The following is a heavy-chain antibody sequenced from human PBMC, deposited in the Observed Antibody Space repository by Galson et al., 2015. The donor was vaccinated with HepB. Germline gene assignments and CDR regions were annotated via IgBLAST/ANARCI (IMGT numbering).Heavy chain of an antibody. Sequence: LRLSCAATGFTFSNYAMHWVRQAPGKGLEGVAVISYDGSNKYYADSVRGRCTISRDNSKNTLYLQMNSLRAEDTALYYCVRGYSGSYYRVDYWGQGTLVTVSS. CDR1: GFTFSNYA. CDR2: ISYDGSNK. D-gene: IGHD1-26*01. CDR3: VRGYSGSYYRVDY. V-gene: IGHV3-30-3*01. J-gene: IGHJ4*02.